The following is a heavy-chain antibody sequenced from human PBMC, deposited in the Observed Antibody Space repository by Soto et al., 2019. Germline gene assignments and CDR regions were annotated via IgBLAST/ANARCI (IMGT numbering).Heavy chain of an antibody. J-gene: IGHJ4*02. CDR3: AKTREVSVVVTAIYY. CDR1: GFTFSSYG. D-gene: IGHD2-21*02. V-gene: IGHV3-30*18. CDR2: ISYDGSNK. Sequence: GGSLRLSCAASGFTFSSYGMHWVRQAPGKGLEWVAVISYDGSNKYYADSVKGRFTISRDNSKNTLYLQMNSLRAEDTAVYYCAKTREVSVVVTAIYYWGQGTLVTVSS.